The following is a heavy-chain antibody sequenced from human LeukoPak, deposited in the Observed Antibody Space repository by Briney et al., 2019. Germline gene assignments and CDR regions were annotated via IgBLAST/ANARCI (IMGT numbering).Heavy chain of an antibody. V-gene: IGHV4-30-2*01. CDR1: GGSISSGGYS. J-gene: IGHJ4*02. D-gene: IGHD1-26*01. CDR2: IYHSGST. CDR3: ARHPSSGRSFIY. Sequence: SQTLSLTCAVSGGSISSGGYSWSWIRQPPGKGLEWIGYIYHSGSTAYNPSFKDRVTILVDTAKNQFSLKLISVSAVDTAVYYCARHPSSGRSFIYWGQGSLVTVSS.